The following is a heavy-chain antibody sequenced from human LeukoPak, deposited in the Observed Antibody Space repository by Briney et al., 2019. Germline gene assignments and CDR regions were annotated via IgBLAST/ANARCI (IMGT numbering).Heavy chain of an antibody. D-gene: IGHD2-8*01. Sequence: GGSLRLSCAASGFTFSSYAMSWVRQAPGKGLEYVSAISSNGGSTYYADSVKGRFTISRDNSKNTLYLQMSSLRAEDTAVYYCVKDLTSNAITWGQGTLVTVSS. CDR1: GFTFSSYA. J-gene: IGHJ5*02. CDR2: ISSNGGST. CDR3: VKDLTSNAIT. V-gene: IGHV3-64D*06.